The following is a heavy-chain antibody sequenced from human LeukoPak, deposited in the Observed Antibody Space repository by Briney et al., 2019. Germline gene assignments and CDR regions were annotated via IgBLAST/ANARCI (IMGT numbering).Heavy chain of an antibody. Sequence: PGGSLRLSCAASGFXFSDYYISWIRQAPGKGLEWVSYISDSSSYTDYADSVKGRFTISRDNSKNSLYLQMNSLRAEDTAVYYCARRYTGYGILDYWGQGTLVTVSS. J-gene: IGHJ4*02. CDR3: ARRYTGYGILDY. CDR1: GFXFSDYY. D-gene: IGHD5-12*01. V-gene: IGHV3-11*03. CDR2: ISDSSSYT.